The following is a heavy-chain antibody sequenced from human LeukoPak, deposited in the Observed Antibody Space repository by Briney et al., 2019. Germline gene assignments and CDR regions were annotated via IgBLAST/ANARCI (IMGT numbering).Heavy chain of an antibody. J-gene: IGHJ4*02. CDR3: AKDAGTCFDH. V-gene: IGHV3-11*04. Sequence: GGSLRLSCAASGFTFSDYYMSWIRQAPGKGLEWVSYISSSGSTIYYTDSVKGRFTISRDNSKNTLDLQVNSLTTEDTAVYYCAKDAGTCFDHWGQGTLVTVSS. CDR2: ISSSGSTI. D-gene: IGHD3-10*01. CDR1: GFTFSDYY.